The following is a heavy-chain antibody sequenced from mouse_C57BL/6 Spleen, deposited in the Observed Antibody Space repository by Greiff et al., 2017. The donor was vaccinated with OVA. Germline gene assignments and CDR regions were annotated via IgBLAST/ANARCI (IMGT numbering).Heavy chain of an antibody. V-gene: IGHV1-80*01. CDR1: GYAFSSYW. Sequence: VQGVESGAELVKPGASVKISCKASGYAFSSYWMNWVKQRPGKGLEWIGQIYPGDGDTNYKGKFKGKATLTADKSSSTAYMLLSSLTSYDSAVYFCARSPTVVSHYAMDYWGQGTSVTVSS. CDR2: IYPGDGDT. D-gene: IGHD1-1*01. CDR3: ARSPTVVSHYAMDY. J-gene: IGHJ4*01.